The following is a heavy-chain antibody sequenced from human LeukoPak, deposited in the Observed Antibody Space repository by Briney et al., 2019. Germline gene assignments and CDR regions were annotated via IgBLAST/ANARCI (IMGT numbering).Heavy chain of an antibody. CDR2: ISSSSSYI. V-gene: IGHV3-21*01. CDR1: GFTFSSYS. D-gene: IGHD2-2*01. Sequence: PGGSLRLSCAASGFTFSSYSMNWVRQAPGKGLEWVSSISSSSSYIYYADSVKGRFTISRDNAKNSLYLQMNSLRAEDTAVYYCARDFIVVVPAAIRGGFDYWGQGTMVTVSS. CDR3: ARDFIVVVPAAIRGGFDY. J-gene: IGHJ3*01.